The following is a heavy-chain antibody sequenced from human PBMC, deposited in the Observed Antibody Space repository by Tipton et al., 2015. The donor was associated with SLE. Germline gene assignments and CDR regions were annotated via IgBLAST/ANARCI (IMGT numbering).Heavy chain of an antibody. CDR2: ISNGGST. D-gene: IGHD5-12*01. J-gene: IGHJ4*02. V-gene: IGHV4-31*03. Sequence: TLSLTCTVSGDSISSNIYYWTWIRQHPVKGLEVIGHISNGGSTYYNPSLKSRVTISADTSKNQFSLKLNSVTAADTAVFYCARGGVGGYDYFDYWGQGILVTVSS. CDR3: ARGGVGGYDYFDY. CDR1: GDSISSNIYY.